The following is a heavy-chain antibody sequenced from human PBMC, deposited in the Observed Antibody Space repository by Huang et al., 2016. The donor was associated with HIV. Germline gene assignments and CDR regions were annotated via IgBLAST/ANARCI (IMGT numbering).Heavy chain of an antibody. J-gene: IGHJ4*02. V-gene: IGHV1-24*01. Sequence: QVQLVQSGAEVRKSGASVRVSCKVSGESLSELSMQWVRQAPGRGLEWMGGVDPENYETIYAQKFQGRVTMTEDTSTDTAHMELSSLRSEDTAVYYCVVVVVTVPYWGQGTLVTVSS. CDR2: VDPENYET. CDR3: VVVVVTVPY. D-gene: IGHD2-21*02. CDR1: GESLSELS.